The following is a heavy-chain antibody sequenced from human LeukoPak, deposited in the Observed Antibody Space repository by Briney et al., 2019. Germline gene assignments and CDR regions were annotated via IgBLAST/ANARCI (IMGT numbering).Heavy chain of an antibody. CDR2: ISGNGGST. D-gene: IGHD3-10*01. J-gene: IGHJ4*02. CDR3: AKDQKYYCGSGFDY. CDR1: GFTFSSYA. Sequence: GGSLRLSCAASGFTFSSYAMSWVRQAPGKGLEWVSAISGNGGSTYYADSVKGRFTISRDNSKNTLYLQMNSLGAEDTAVYYCAKDQKYYCGSGFDYWGQGTLVTVSS. V-gene: IGHV3-23*01.